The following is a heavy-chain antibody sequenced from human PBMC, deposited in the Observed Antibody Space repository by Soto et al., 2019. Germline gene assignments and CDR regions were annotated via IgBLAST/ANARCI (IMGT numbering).Heavy chain of an antibody. V-gene: IGHV3-21*01. CDR1: GFTFSIST. J-gene: IGHJ4*02. D-gene: IGHD6-13*01. CDR2: ISSGTTYF. Sequence: EVQLVESGGGLVKPGGSLTLSCAASGFTFSISTMNWVRQAPGKRLEGVSSISSGTTYFYYADYVKCPFSISRDNAKHSLYLQMNSMRVEDTAVYYCARGDGTGLHSSGWSPRFWGQGTLVTVSS. CDR3: ARGDGTGLHSSGWSPRF.